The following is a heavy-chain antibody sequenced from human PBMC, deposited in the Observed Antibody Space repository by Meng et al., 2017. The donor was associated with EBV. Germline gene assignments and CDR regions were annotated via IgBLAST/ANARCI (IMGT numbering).Heavy chain of an antibody. CDR1: GFTVSSNY. J-gene: IGHJ4*02. V-gene: IGHV3-53*01. CDR3: AKHRLGPLDY. D-gene: IGHD5-12*01. Sequence: EVQLVEPGGGLIRLGGSLRLSCAASGFTVSSNYMSWVRQAPGKGLEWVSVIYSGGSTYYADSVKGRFTISRDNSKNTLYLQMNSLRAEGTAVYYCAKHRLGPLDYWGQGTLVTVSS. CDR2: IYSGGST.